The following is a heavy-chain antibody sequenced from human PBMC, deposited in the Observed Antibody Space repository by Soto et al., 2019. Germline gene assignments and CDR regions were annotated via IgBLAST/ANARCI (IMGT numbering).Heavy chain of an antibody. CDR3: AKKVIHLWLRLYYFDY. J-gene: IGHJ4*02. Sequence: EVQLLESGGGLVQPGGSLRLSCAASGFTFSSYAMSWVRQAPGKGLEWVSAISGSGGSTYYADSVKGRFTISRDNSKNTLYLQMNSLRAEDTAVYYCAKKVIHLWLRLYYFDYWGQGTLVTVSS. CDR1: GFTFSSYA. CDR2: ISGSGGST. V-gene: IGHV3-23*01. D-gene: IGHD5-18*01.